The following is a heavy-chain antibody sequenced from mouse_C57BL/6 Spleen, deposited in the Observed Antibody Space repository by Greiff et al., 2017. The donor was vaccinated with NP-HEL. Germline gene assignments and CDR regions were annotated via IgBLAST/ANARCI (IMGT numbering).Heavy chain of an antibody. CDR3: ARRGGIYYYGSSPFAY. D-gene: IGHD1-1*01. CDR1: GYTFTSYW. Sequence: QVQLQQSGAELVKPGASVKLSCKASGYTFTSYWMHWVKQRPGQGLEWIGMIHPNSGSTNYNEKFKSKATLTVDKSSSTAYMQLSSLTSEDSAVYYCARRGGIYYYGSSPFAYWGQGTLVTVSA. V-gene: IGHV1-64*01. J-gene: IGHJ3*01. CDR2: IHPNSGST.